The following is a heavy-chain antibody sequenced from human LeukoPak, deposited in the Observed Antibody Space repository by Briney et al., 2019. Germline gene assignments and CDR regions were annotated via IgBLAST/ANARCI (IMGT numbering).Heavy chain of an antibody. J-gene: IGHJ4*02. Sequence: PSETLSLTCAVYGGSFSGYYWSWIRQPPGKGLEWIGEINHSGSTNYNPSLKSRVTISVDTSKNQFSLKLSSVTAADTAVYYCARDGSGWSDYFDYWGQGTLVTVSS. CDR2: INHSGST. CDR1: GGSFSGYY. V-gene: IGHV4-34*01. D-gene: IGHD6-19*01. CDR3: ARDGSGWSDYFDY.